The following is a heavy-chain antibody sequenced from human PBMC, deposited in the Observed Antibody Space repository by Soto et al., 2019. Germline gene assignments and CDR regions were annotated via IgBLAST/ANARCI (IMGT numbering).Heavy chain of an antibody. D-gene: IGHD6-19*01. J-gene: IGHJ4*02. CDR3: ARGRLQYSSGWYYFDY. CDR1: GYSFTSYD. V-gene: IGHV1-8*02. CDR2: MNPNSGNT. Sequence: ASVKVSCKASGYSFTSYDIHWVRQATGQGLEWMGWMNPNSGNTGYAQKFQGRVTMTRNTSISTAYMELSSLRSEDTAVYYCARGRLQYSSGWYYFDYWGQGTLVTVSS.